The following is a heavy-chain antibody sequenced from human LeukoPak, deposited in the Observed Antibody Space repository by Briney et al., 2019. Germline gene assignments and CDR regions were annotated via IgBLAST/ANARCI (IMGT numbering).Heavy chain of an antibody. CDR1: GFSLSTSGGG. Sequence: GPTRVNPTQTLTLTCTFSGFSLSTSGGGVGWIRHPPGKALEWLALFYWNDDKRYSPSLKSRLTISKDTSKNQVVLTMTNMDPVDTATYYCARSYSDYDYFNNWFDPWGQGTLVTVSS. CDR3: ARSYSDYDYFNNWFDP. J-gene: IGHJ5*02. V-gene: IGHV2-5*01. CDR2: FYWNDDK. D-gene: IGHD5-12*01.